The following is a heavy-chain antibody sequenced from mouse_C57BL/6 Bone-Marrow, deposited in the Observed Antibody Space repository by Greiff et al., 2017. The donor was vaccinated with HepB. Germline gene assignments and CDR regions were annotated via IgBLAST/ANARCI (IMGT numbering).Heavy chain of an antibody. D-gene: IGHD1-1*01. V-gene: IGHV1-81*01. CDR3: ARIITTVVADYFDY. CDR2: IYPRSGNT. CDR1: GYTFTSYG. Sequence: VQRVESGAELARPGASVKLSCKASGYTFTSYGISWVKQRTGQGLEWIGEIYPRSGNTYYNEKFKGKATLTADKSSSTAYMELRSLTSEDSAVYFCARIITTVVADYFDYWGQGTTLTVSS. J-gene: IGHJ2*01.